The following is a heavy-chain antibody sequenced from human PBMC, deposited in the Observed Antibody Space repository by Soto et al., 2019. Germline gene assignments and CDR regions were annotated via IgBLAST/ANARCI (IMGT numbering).Heavy chain of an antibody. J-gene: IGHJ4*02. D-gene: IGHD2-21*02. CDR2: ISYDGSNK. Sequence: QVQLVESGGGVVQPGRSLRLSCAASGFTFSSYGMHWVRQAPGKGLEWVAVISYDGSNKYYADSVKGRFTISRDNSKNTLYLQMNSLRAEDTAVYYCAKDMAYCGGDCYRHDYWGQGTLVTVSS. V-gene: IGHV3-30*18. CDR3: AKDMAYCGGDCYRHDY. CDR1: GFTFSSYG.